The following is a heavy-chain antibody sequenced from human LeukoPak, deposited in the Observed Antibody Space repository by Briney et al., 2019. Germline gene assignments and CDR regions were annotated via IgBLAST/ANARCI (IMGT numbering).Heavy chain of an antibody. CDR1: GFTFSSYS. J-gene: IGHJ5*02. Sequence: GGSLRLSCAASGFTFSSYSMNWVRQAPGKGLEWVSSISSGGMWIYYADSLKGRFTISRDNAKNSLYLQMKSLRVEDTAVYYCARDAGGRAQREGWFDPWGQGTLVTVSS. D-gene: IGHD1-26*01. CDR2: ISSGGMWI. CDR3: ARDAGGRAQREGWFDP. V-gene: IGHV3-21*01.